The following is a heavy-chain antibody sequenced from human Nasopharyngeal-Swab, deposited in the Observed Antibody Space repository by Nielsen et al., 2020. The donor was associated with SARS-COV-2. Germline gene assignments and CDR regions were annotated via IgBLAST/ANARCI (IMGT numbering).Heavy chain of an antibody. CDR3: ARATITMIVVVDAFDI. CDR1: GGSISSGGYY. J-gene: IGHJ3*02. V-gene: IGHV4-31*03. Sequence: SETLSLTCTVSGGSISSGGYYWSWIRQHPGKGLEWIGYIYYSGSTYYNPSLKSRVTISVDTSKNQFSLKLSSVTAADTAVYYCARATITMIVVVDAFDIWGQGTMVTVPS. D-gene: IGHD3-22*01. CDR2: IYYSGST.